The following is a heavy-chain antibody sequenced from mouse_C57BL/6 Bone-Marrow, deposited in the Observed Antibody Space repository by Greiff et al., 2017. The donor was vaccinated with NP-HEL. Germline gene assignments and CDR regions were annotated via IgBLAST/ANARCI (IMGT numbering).Heavy chain of an antibody. CDR2: TFYSGIT. J-gene: IGHJ1*03. CDR3: ARESSYGYFDV. Sequence: EVQRVESGPSLVRPSQTLSLTCTVTGFSINSDCYWIWIRQFPGNKLEYIGYTFYSGITYYNLSLESRTYITRDTSKNQFSLKLSSVTTEDTATYYCARESSYGYFDVWGTGTTVTVSS. D-gene: IGHD1-1*01. V-gene: IGHV3-3*01. CDR1: GFSINSDCY.